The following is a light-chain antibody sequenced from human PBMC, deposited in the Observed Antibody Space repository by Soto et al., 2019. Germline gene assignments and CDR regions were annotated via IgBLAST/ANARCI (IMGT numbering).Light chain of an antibody. Sequence: QSVLTQPASVSGSPGQSITISCTGTSSDVGSYNLVSWYQQHPGKAPKIMICEGSKRPSGVSNRFSGSKSGNTASLTISGLQAEDEADYYCCSYAGSSTFVFGGGTKLTVL. J-gene: IGLJ3*02. CDR1: SSDVGSYNL. V-gene: IGLV2-23*03. CDR2: EGS. CDR3: CSYAGSSTFV.